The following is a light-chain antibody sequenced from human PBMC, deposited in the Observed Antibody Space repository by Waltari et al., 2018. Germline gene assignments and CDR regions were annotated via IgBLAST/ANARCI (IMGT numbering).Light chain of an antibody. V-gene: IGKV1-39*01. CDR2: AAS. J-gene: IGKJ4*01. Sequence: TCRASHSITTYLNWYQQKPGKAPNLLIYAASSLQSGVPSRFSGSVSGTEFTLTISSLRPEDFATYYCQQTNTVPLTFGGGTKVEIK. CDR3: QQTNTVPLT. CDR1: HSITTY.